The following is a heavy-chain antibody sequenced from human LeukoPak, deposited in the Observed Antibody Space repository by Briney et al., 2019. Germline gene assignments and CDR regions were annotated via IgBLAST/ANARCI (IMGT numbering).Heavy chain of an antibody. Sequence: ASVKVSCKASGGTFSSYAISWVRQAPGQGLEWMGWINPNSGGTNYAQKFQGWVTMTRDTSISTAYMELSRLRSDDTAVYYCARDYYYDSSGYYPLGYWGQGTLVTVSS. J-gene: IGHJ4*02. CDR3: ARDYYYDSSGYYPLGY. V-gene: IGHV1-2*04. CDR2: INPNSGGT. CDR1: GGTFSSYA. D-gene: IGHD3-22*01.